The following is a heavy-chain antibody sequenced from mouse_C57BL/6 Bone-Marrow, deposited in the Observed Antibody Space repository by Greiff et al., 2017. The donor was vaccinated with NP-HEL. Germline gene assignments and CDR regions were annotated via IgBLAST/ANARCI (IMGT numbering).Heavy chain of an antibody. CDR3: ARSPAYYSNYWFAY. CDR1: GYTFTSYT. Sequence: LVESGAELARPGASVKMSCKASGYTFTSYTMHWVKQRPGQGLEWIGYINPSSGYTKYNQKFKDKATLTADKSSSTAYMQLSSLTSEDSAVYYCARSPAYYSNYWFAYWGQGTLVTVSA. V-gene: IGHV1-4*01. CDR2: INPSSGYT. D-gene: IGHD2-5*01. J-gene: IGHJ3*01.